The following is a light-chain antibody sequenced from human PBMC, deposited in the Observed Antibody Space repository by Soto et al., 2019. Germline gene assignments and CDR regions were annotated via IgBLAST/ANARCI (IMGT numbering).Light chain of an antibody. CDR3: QQYGSSPWT. V-gene: IGKV3-20*01. CDR2: GAT. J-gene: IGKJ1*01. CDR1: QSVNSGY. Sequence: EDGLTQLPGTVSLSTGERATLSCRASQSVNSGYLVWYQQKPGQAPRLLIYGATSRATGIPDRFSASGSGTDFTLTISRLEPEDFAVFYCQQYGSSPWTFGQGTKVDIK.